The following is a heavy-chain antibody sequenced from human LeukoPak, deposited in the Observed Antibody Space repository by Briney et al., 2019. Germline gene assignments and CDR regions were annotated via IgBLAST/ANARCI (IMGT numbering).Heavy chain of an antibody. J-gene: IGHJ6*03. V-gene: IGHV4-59*12. CDR1: GGSMSGAY. CDR3: ARVSARYYYYYMDV. CDR2: VFFTGNT. Sequence: PSETLSLTCAVSGGSMSGAYWSWIRQPPGKGLEWIGYVFFTGNTKYNPSLGSRLTISVDTSKNQFSLKLSSVTAADTAVYYCARVSARYYYYYMDVWGKGTTVTVSS.